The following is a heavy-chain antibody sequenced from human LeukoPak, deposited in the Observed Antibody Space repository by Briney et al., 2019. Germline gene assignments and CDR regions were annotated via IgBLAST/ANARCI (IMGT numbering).Heavy chain of an antibody. J-gene: IGHJ4*02. V-gene: IGHV3-48*03. CDR2: ISGSGNTI. CDR1: GFTFSNYE. CDR3: AKKGSRIIATTGFLDY. D-gene: IGHD2-8*02. Sequence: GGSLRLSCAASGFTFSNYEMNWVRQAPGKGLEWVSYISGSGNTIYYADSVKGRFTISRDNAKNSLYLQMNSLRAEDTAVYYCAKKGSRIIATTGFLDYWGQGTLVTVSS.